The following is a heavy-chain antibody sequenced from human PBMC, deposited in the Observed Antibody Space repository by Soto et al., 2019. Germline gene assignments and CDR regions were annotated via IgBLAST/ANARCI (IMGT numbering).Heavy chain of an antibody. J-gene: IGHJ4*02. CDR1: GGSIGSYY. D-gene: IGHD3-16*02. V-gene: IGHV4-59*01. CDR2: IYYSGST. Sequence: SETLSLTCTVSGGSIGSYYWSWIRQPPGKGLEWIGYIYYSGSTNYNPSLKSRVTISVDTSKNQFSLKLSSVTAADTAVYYCARDARELSYFDYWGQGTLVPVSS. CDR3: ARDARELSYFDY.